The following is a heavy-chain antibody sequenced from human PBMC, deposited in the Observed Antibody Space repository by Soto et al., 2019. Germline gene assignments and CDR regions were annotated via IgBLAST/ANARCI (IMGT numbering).Heavy chain of an antibody. CDR3: ASRYCSSTSCRRDYYYYYGMDV. CDR2: INPSSGST. V-gene: IGHV1-46*01. CDR1: GYTFTSYY. J-gene: IGHJ6*02. Sequence: ASVKVSCKASGYTFTSYYMHWVRQAPGQGLEWMGIINPSSGSTSYAQKFQGRVTMTRDTSTSTVYMELSSLRSEDTAVYYCASRYCSSTSCRRDYYYYYGMDVWGQGTTVTVSS. D-gene: IGHD2-2*01.